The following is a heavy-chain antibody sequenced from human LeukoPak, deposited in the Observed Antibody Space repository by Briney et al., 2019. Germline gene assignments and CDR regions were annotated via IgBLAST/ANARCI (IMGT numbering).Heavy chain of an antibody. CDR3: AKVPHPYDSSGYFYFDN. V-gene: IGHV3-30*02. D-gene: IGHD3-22*01. CDR1: AFTFSSYG. J-gene: IGHJ4*02. CDR2: IRYDGTNK. Sequence: GGSLRLSCAASAFTFSSYGMHWVRQAPGKGLEWVAFIRYDGTNKYYADSVKGRFTISRDNSKNTLYLQMNGLRAGDSAVFYCAKVPHPYDSSGYFYFDNWGQGTLVTVSS.